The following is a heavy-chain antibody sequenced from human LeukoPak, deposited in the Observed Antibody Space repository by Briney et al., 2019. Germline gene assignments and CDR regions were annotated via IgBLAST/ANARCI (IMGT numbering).Heavy chain of an antibody. CDR2: IIPILGIA. Sequence: GASVKVSCKASGGTFSSYAISWVRQAPGQGLEWMGRIIPILGIANYAQKFQGRVTITADKSTSTAYMELSSLRSEDTAVYYCARDRLPAPDAFDIWGQGTMVTVSS. CDR1: GGTFSSYA. V-gene: IGHV1-69*04. CDR3: ARDRLPAPDAFDI. D-gene: IGHD2-15*01. J-gene: IGHJ3*02.